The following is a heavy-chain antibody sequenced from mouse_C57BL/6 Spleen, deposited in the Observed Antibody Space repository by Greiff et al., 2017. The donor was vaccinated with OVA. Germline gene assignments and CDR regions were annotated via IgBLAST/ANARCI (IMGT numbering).Heavy chain of an antibody. D-gene: IGHD2-4*01. J-gene: IGHJ4*01. CDR1: GYTFTSYW. Sequence: VQLQQPGAELVKPGASVKLSCKASGYTFTSYWMQWVKQRPGQGLEWIGEIDPSDSYTNYNQKFKGKATLTVDTSSSTAYMQLSSLTSEDSAVYYCARYYDEEGPYAMDYWGQGTSVTVSS. CDR2: IDPSDSYT. V-gene: IGHV1-50*01. CDR3: ARYYDEEGPYAMDY.